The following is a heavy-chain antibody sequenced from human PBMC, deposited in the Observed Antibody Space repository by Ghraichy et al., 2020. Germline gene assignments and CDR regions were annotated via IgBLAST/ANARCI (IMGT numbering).Heavy chain of an antibody. V-gene: IGHV3-23*01. J-gene: IGHJ4*02. CDR1: GFTFSSYA. CDR3: AKVPGSIFGVAVKDY. Sequence: GGSLRLSCAASGFTFSSYAMSWVRQAPGKGLEWVSAISGSGGSTYYADSVKGRFTISRDNSKNTLYLQMNSLRAEDTAVYYCAKVPGSIFGVAVKDYWGQGTLVTESS. D-gene: IGHD3-3*01. CDR2: ISGSGGST.